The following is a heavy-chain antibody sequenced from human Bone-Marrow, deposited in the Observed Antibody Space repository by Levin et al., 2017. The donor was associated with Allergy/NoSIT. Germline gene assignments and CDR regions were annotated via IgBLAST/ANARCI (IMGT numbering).Heavy chain of an antibody. Sequence: PGGSLRLSCAASGFTFSSYYMNWVRQAPGKGLEWVSSISTSGYLYYADSVKGRFTVSRDNAKNSLFLQMNSLRAGDTSVYYCARGAGYSGYDNRYSFYCMDVWGKGTTVTVSS. V-gene: IGHV3-21*01. J-gene: IGHJ6*03. CDR1: GFTFSSYY. CDR3: ARGAGYSGYDNRYSFYCMDV. CDR2: ISTSGYL. D-gene: IGHD5-12*01.